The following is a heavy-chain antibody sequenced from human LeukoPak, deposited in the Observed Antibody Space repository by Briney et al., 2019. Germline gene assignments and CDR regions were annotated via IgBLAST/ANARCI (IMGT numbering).Heavy chain of an antibody. D-gene: IGHD2-2*01. CDR2: ISGGGGST. Sequence: GGSLRLSCAASRFTFSSYAMSWVRQAPGKGLEWVSTISGGGGSTYYADSVKGRFTIFRDNSKNTLYLQMNSLRADDTAVYYCARSPTAINGYFDPWGQGTLVTVSS. V-gene: IGHV3-23*01. CDR3: ARSPTAINGYFDP. CDR1: RFTFSSYA. J-gene: IGHJ5*02.